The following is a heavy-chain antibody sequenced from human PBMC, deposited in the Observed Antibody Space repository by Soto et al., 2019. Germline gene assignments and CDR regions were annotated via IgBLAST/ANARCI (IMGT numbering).Heavy chain of an antibody. D-gene: IGHD3-16*02. CDR1: GFTFSSYG. Sequence: GGSLRLSCAASGFTFSSYGMHWVRQAPGKGLEWVAFISYDGSNKYYADSVKGRFTISRDNSKNTLYLQMNSLRTEDTAVYYCAKENYVGRRYHIDYPAQRTFVIVSS. J-gene: IGHJ4*02. V-gene: IGHV3-30*18. CDR3: AKENYVGRRYHIDY. CDR2: ISYDGSNK.